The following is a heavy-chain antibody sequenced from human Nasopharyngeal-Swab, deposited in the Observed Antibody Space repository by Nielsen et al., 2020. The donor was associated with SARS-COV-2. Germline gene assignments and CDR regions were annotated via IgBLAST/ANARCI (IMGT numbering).Heavy chain of an antibody. CDR3: ARDPDFQAFDI. J-gene: IGHJ3*02. Sequence: GESLKISCAASGFTFSSYAMSWVRQAPGKGLEWVSAISGSGGSTYYADSAKGRFTISRDNAKNSLYLQMNSLRVEDTAVYYCARDPDFQAFDIWGQGTMVTVSS. CDR1: GFTFSSYA. CDR2: ISGSGGST. V-gene: IGHV3-23*01. D-gene: IGHD2/OR15-2a*01.